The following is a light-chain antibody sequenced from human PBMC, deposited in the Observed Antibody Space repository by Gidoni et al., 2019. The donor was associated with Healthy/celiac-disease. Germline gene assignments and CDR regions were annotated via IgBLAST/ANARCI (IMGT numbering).Light chain of an antibody. Sequence: DIQLTQSPSTLSASAGDRVTITCRASQSIGFLLAWYRQKPGEAPSLLISQASILQSGVPSRFSGSGSRTEFTLTINNLQPDDFATYFCQQYNGHPWAFGQGTKVEIK. CDR2: QAS. CDR3: QQYNGHPWA. CDR1: QSIGFL. V-gene: IGKV1-5*03. J-gene: IGKJ1*01.